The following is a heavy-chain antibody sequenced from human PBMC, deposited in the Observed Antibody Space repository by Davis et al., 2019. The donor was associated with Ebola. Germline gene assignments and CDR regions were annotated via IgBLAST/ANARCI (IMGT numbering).Heavy chain of an antibody. J-gene: IGHJ4*02. CDR2: IYDSGRT. CDR3: ARGEYSSGEDY. D-gene: IGHD6-19*01. V-gene: IGHV4-61*08. Sequence: MPSETLSLTCTVSGGSVSSDGYCWSWIRQTPGKGLEWIGYIYDSGRTYYNPSLKSRVTLSVDTSKNQFSLNLSSMTAADTAVYYCARGEYSSGEDYWGQGTLVTVSS. CDR1: GGSVSSDGYC.